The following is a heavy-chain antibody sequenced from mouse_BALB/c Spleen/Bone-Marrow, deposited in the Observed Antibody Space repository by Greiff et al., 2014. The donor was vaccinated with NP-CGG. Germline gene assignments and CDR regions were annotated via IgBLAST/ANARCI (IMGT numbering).Heavy chain of an antibody. CDR3: ARDYSGYFDF. CDR1: GFTFTDYF. Sequence: DVMLVESGGGLVQPGGSLRLSCTTSGFTFTDYFMTWVRQPPGKALEWLGLIRNKPNGYTTEYNPSVKGRFTISRDNSQGILYLQMNTLRAEDSAIYYCARDYSGYFDFWGQGTTLTVSS. D-gene: IGHD5-1*01. V-gene: IGHV7-3*02. CDR2: IRNKPNGYTT. J-gene: IGHJ2*01.